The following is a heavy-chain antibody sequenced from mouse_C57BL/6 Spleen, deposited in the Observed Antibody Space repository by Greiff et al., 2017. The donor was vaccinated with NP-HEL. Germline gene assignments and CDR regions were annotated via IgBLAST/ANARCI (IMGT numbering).Heavy chain of an antibody. Sequence: EVHLVESGGGLVKPGGSLKLSCAASGFTFSSYAMSWVRQTPEKRLEWVATISDGGSYTYYPDNVKGRFTISRDNAKNNLYLQMSHLKSEDTAMYYCARDHGSSSYYFDYWGQGTTLTVSS. D-gene: IGHD1-1*01. CDR3: ARDHGSSSYYFDY. V-gene: IGHV5-4*01. CDR1: GFTFSSYA. CDR2: ISDGGSYT. J-gene: IGHJ2*01.